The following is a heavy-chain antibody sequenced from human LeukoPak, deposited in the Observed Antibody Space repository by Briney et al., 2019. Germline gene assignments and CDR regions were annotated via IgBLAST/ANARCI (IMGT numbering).Heavy chain of an antibody. J-gene: IGHJ5*01. CDR1: GFTVTTNY. V-gene: IGHV3-53*01. CDR2: TYSGGSS. D-gene: IGHD2-2*01. CDR3: ARIPGTGTSSWFDS. Sequence: GGSLRLSCAASGFTVTTNYMSWVRQAPGNGLEWVSVTYSGGSSYYADAVQGRFTVSRDISKYTAYLQMSSLRAEDTALYYCARIPGTGTSSWFDSWGQGTPVTVSS.